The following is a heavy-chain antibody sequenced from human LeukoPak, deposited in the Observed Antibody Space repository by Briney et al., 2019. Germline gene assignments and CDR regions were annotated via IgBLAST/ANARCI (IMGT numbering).Heavy chain of an antibody. CDR1: GGSISSYY. J-gene: IGHJ5*02. V-gene: IGHV4-59*01. Sequence: SETLSLTCTVSGGSISSYYWSWIRQPPGKGLEWIGYIYYSGSTNYNPSLKSRVTISVDTSKNQFSLKLSSVTAADTAVYYCARDVVVVVSAAIQSWFDPWGQGTLVTVSS. D-gene: IGHD2-2*02. CDR2: IYYSGST. CDR3: ARDVVVVVSAAIQSWFDP.